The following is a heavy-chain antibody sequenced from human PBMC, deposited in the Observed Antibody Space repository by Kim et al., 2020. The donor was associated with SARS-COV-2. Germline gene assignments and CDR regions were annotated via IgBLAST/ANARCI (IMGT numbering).Heavy chain of an antibody. CDR1: GGSISSSNW. CDR2: IYHSGST. D-gene: IGHD7-27*01. V-gene: IGHV4-4*02. CDR3: ARGVSGNWDYYGMDV. J-gene: IGHJ6*02. Sequence: SETLSLTCAVSGGSISSSNWWCLVRQPPGKGLGCIGEIYHSGSTNYNPSLKSLVTISVDKSKNQFSLKRSSVTAADTAVYYCARGVSGNWDYYGMDVWGHGTTVTVSS.